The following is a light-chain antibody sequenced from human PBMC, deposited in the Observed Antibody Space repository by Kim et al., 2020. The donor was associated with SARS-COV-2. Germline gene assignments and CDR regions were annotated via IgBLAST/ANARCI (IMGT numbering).Light chain of an antibody. V-gene: IGLV2-8*01. Sequence: GQSVTISCTGSSSDVGGYHYVSWYQQHPGKAPKLIVFEVNKRPSGVPARFSGSKSGNTASLTVSGLQTDDEADYYCSSYASGDTLIFGGGTQLTVL. CDR1: SSDVGGYHY. CDR3: SSYASGDTLI. CDR2: EVN. J-gene: IGLJ2*01.